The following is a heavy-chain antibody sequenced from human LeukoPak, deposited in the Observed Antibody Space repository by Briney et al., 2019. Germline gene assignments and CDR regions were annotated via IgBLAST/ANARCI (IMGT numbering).Heavy chain of an antibody. CDR3: ADYGVSGVRNNFY. CDR2: ISVASNT. Sequence: GGSLRLSCAASGLAFSSYAMSWVRQAPGKGLEWVSAISVASNTFYADSVKGRFTISRDNSRNTVYLQMTSLRADDTAVYYCADYGVSGVRNNFYWGQGTLVTVSS. V-gene: IGHV3-23*01. D-gene: IGHD3-3*01. CDR1: GLAFSSYA. J-gene: IGHJ4*02.